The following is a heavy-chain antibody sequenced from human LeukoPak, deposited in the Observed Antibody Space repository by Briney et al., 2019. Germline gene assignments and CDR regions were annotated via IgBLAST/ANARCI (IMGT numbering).Heavy chain of an antibody. CDR1: GFTFTNYA. J-gene: IGHJ3*02. CDR2: IRSGGDGT. CDR3: ARDPNGDYVGAFEM. Sequence: GGSLRLSCAASGFTFTNYAMIWVRQAPGRGLEWVSAIRSGGDGTLYADSVKGRFTISRGNSKNTLFLQMNNMRAEDTAVYYCARDPNGDYVGAFEMWGPGTKVTVS. D-gene: IGHD4-17*01. V-gene: IGHV3-23*01.